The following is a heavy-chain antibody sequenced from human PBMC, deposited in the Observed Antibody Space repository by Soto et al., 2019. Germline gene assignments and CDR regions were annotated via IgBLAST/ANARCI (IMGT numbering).Heavy chain of an antibody. V-gene: IGHV1-18*01. D-gene: IGHD3-22*01. J-gene: IGHJ4*02. CDR3: AKYYYDSSGPPLFDY. CDR2: ISAYNGNT. CDR1: GYTFTRYG. Sequence: ASVKVSCKASGYTFTRYGISWVRQAPGQGLEWMGWISAYNGNTNYAQKLQGRVTMTTDTSTSTAYMELRSLRSDDTAVYYCAKYYYDSSGPPLFDYWGQGTLVTVSS.